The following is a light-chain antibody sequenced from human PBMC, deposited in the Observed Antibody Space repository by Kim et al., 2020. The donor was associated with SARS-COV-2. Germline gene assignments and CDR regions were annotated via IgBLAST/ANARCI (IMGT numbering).Light chain of an antibody. Sequence: ASVGDIVTITCRASQSIDSSLGWLKQKPGKAPTALIYRGSNLENGVPSRFSGSGSGTHVTLTISGLQPDDFATYYCQQYKTYSRTFGQGTKVDIK. CDR3: QQYKTYSRT. V-gene: IGKV1-5*03. CDR2: RGS. J-gene: IGKJ1*01. CDR1: QSIDSS.